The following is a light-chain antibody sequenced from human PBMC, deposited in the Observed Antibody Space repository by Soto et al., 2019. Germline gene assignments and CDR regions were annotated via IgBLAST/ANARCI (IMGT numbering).Light chain of an antibody. CDR2: GEY. J-gene: IGKJ1*01. Sequence: ETLTSQAPPTLSVSPGERATRCCRATQSVNNNLAWYQQKLGQDTRVIIYGEYTRATGIKDRFTGSGSGTEFILTITSMQSEDSAVYYCKVSNTWQWAFG. CDR1: QSVNNN. V-gene: IGKV3-15*01. CDR3: KVSNTWQWA.